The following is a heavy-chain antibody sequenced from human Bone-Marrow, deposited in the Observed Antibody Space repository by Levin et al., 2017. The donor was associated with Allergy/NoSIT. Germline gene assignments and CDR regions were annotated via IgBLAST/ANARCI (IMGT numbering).Heavy chain of an antibody. CDR1: GGSFSGYY. Sequence: KTSETLSLTCAVYGGSFSGYYWSWIRQPPGKGLEWIGEINHSGSTNYNPSLKSRVTISVDTSKNQFSLKLSSVTAADTAVYYCARVQQYYDFWSGPNPYYYYMDVWGKGTTVTVSS. J-gene: IGHJ6*03. CDR3: ARVQQYYDFWSGPNPYYYYMDV. D-gene: IGHD3-3*01. V-gene: IGHV4-34*01. CDR2: INHSGST.